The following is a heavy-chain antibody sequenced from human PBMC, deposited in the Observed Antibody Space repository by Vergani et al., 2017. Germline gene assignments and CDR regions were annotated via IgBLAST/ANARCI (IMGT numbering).Heavy chain of an antibody. D-gene: IGHD3-10*01. CDR3: ARGRVGTMVRGRYFDL. CDR1: GGSFSGYY. Sequence: QVQLQQWGAGLLKPSETLSLTCAVYGGSFSGYYWSWIRQPPGKGLEWIGEINHSGGTNYNPSLKSRVTISVDTSKNQFSLKLSSVTAADTAVYYCARGRVGTMVRGRYFDLWGRGTLVTVSS. CDR2: INHSGGT. V-gene: IGHV4-34*01. J-gene: IGHJ2*01.